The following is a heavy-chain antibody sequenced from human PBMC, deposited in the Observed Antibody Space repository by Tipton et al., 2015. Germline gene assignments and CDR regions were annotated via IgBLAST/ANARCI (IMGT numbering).Heavy chain of an antibody. CDR3: ARDQAYCGGDCPRWAFDI. Sequence: TLSLTCAASGFTFSSYSMNWVRQAPGKGLEWISSISSSSSYIYYADSVKGRFTISRDNAKNPLYLQMNSLRAEDTAVYYCARDQAYCGGDCPRWAFDIWGQGTMVTVSS. D-gene: IGHD2-21*02. J-gene: IGHJ3*02. CDR2: ISSSSSYI. CDR1: GFTFSSYS. V-gene: IGHV3-21*01.